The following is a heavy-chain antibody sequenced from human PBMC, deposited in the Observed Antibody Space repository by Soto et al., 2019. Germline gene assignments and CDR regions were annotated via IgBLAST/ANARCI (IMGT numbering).Heavy chain of an antibody. Sequence: SETLSLTCTVSGGSVSSGSYYWSWIRQPPGKGLEWIGYIYYSGSTNYNPSLKSRVTISVDTSKNQFSLKLSSVTAADTAVYYCARDPGPYYVFWSVHYYSYGMDVCGQGTTGTVS. D-gene: IGHD3-3*01. CDR1: GGSVSSGSYY. CDR2: IYYSGST. V-gene: IGHV4-61*01. J-gene: IGHJ6*02. CDR3: ARDPGPYYVFWSVHYYSYGMDV.